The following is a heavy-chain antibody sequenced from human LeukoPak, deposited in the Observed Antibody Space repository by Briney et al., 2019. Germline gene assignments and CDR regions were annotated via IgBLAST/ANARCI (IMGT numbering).Heavy chain of an antibody. D-gene: IGHD3-22*01. CDR3: AKAAMYYYDSSGYQDF. Sequence: GGTLRLSCVASGFTFSSYGMSWVRQTPGKGLEWVSAISTSGAGTYYADSVKGRFTISRDNSKNTLYLQMNSLRAEDTAVYYCAKAAMYYYDSSGYQDFWGQGTLVTVSS. J-gene: IGHJ4*02. CDR2: ISTSGAGT. CDR1: GFTFSSYG. V-gene: IGHV3-23*01.